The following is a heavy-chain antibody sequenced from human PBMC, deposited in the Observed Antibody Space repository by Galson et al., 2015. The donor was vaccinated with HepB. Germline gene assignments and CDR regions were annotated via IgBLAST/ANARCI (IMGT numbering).Heavy chain of an antibody. Sequence: SVKVSCKATGYTFIGYYMHWVRQAPGQGLEWMGGIIPIFGTANYAQKFQGRVTITADESTSTAYMELSSLRSEDTAVYYCAREGAGAFDIWGQGTMVTVSS. CDR1: GYTFIGYY. CDR3: AREGAGAFDI. CDR2: IIPIFGTA. D-gene: IGHD6-19*01. J-gene: IGHJ3*02. V-gene: IGHV1-69*13.